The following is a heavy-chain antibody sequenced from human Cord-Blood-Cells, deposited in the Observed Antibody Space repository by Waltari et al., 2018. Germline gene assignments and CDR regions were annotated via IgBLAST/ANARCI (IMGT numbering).Heavy chain of an antibody. D-gene: IGHD6-19*01. CDR1: GYTFTGYY. Sequence: QVQLVQSGAEVKKPGASVKVSCTASGYTFTGYYMHRERQGPGQGRVWMGWINPNSGGTNYAQKFQGWVTMTRDTSISTAYMELSRLRSDDTAVYYCARVGGSGWYEGAFDIWGQGTMVTVSS. J-gene: IGHJ3*02. CDR3: ARVGGSGWYEGAFDI. V-gene: IGHV1-2*04. CDR2: INPNSGGT.